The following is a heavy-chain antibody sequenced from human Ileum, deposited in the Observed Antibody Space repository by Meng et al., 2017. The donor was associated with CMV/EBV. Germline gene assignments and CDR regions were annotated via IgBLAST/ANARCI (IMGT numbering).Heavy chain of an antibody. CDR1: GFSVLHPS. D-gene: IGHD3-22*01. Sequence: CAVSGFSVLHPSLSCVRPAPGRGLALVSILYAGGVTYCAASVTGRFTISRDNSNNTLYIQMINLRAEDTAVYYCASPHGSNSAEYFHQWGQGTLVTVSS. CDR2: LYAGGVT. V-gene: IGHV3-53*01. J-gene: IGHJ1*01. CDR3: ASPHGSNSAEYFHQ.